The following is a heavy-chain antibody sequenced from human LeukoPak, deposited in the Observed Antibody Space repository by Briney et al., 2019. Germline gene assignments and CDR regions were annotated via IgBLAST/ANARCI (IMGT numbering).Heavy chain of an antibody. V-gene: IGHV1-69*05. D-gene: IGHD3-10*01. CDR3: ARASDYYGSGTYPY. CDR2: IIPIFGTA. Sequence: SVKVSCKASGGTFSSYAISWVRQAPGQGLEWMGRIIPIFGTANYAQKFQGRVTITTDESTSTAYMELSSLRSEDTAMYYCARASDYYGSGTYPYWGQGTLVTVSS. J-gene: IGHJ4*02. CDR1: GGTFSSYA.